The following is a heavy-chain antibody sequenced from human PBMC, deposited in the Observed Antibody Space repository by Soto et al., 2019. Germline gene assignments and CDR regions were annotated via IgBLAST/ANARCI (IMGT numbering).Heavy chain of an antibody. V-gene: IGHV5-51*01. Sequence: GEALKLSCKGCGYRFSTYWIGWVRQLPGKGLDWMGIIDPSDSDTRYSPSFQGQVTISADKSITTAYLQWSSLKASDTAVYYCARQDQPLGGAPDSWGQGTLVTVSS. J-gene: IGHJ4*02. CDR1: GYRFSTYW. D-gene: IGHD7-27*01. CDR2: IDPSDSDT. CDR3: ARQDQPLGGAPDS.